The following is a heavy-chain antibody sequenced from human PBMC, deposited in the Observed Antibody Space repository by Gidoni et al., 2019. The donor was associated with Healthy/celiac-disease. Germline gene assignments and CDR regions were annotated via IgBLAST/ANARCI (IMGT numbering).Heavy chain of an antibody. J-gene: IGHJ4*02. V-gene: IGHV3-11*05. D-gene: IGHD1-1*01. CDR3: ATTPHLYNWNDESDY. Sequence: QVQLVESGGGLVKPGGSLRLSCAAPGFPFSDYYMSWIRQAPGKGLEWVSYISSSSSYTNYADSVKGRFTISRDNAKNSLYLQMNSLRAEDTAVYYCATTPHLYNWNDESDYWGQGTLVTVSS. CDR1: GFPFSDYY. CDR2: ISSSSSYT.